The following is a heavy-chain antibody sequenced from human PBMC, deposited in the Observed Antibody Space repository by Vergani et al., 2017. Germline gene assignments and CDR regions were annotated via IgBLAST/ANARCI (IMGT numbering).Heavy chain of an antibody. Sequence: QVQLVESGGGVVQPGTSLRLSCAASGFIFKNHGMQWVRQAPGKGLEWVALIWDDGSKKNYGDSMKGRFTISRDNSKNTLYLQMKSLRPEDTAVYYCAKEGGGYCSGGTCYPEYWGQGTLVIVSS. D-gene: IGHD2-15*01. CDR3: AKEGGGYCSGGTCYPEY. CDR1: GFIFKNHG. J-gene: IGHJ4*02. CDR2: IWDDGSKK. V-gene: IGHV3-33*06.